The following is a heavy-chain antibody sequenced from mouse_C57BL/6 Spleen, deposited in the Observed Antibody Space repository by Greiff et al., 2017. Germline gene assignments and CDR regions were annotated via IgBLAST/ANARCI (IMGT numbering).Heavy chain of an antibody. CDR3: ARDPNYGNYVFAY. J-gene: IGHJ3*01. CDR1: GFTFSSYA. D-gene: IGHD2-1*01. Sequence: VQLKESGGGLVKPGGSLKLSCAASGFTFSSYAMSWVRQTPEKRLEWVATISDGGSYTYYPDNVKGRFTISRDNAKNNLYLQMSHLKSEDTAMYYCARDPNYGNYVFAYWGQGTLVTVSA. CDR2: ISDGGSYT. V-gene: IGHV5-4*01.